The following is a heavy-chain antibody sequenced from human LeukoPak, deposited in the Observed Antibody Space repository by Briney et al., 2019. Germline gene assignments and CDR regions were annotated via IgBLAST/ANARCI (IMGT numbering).Heavy chain of an antibody. V-gene: IGHV1-18*01. J-gene: IGHJ4*02. CDR1: GYTFTSYG. Sequence: ASVKVSCKASGYTFTSYGISWVRQAPGQGLDWMGWISAYNGNTNYAQKLQGRVTMTTDTSTSTAYMERRSLRSDDTAVYYCARGYCSSTSCTYPSDYWGQGTLVTVSS. CDR2: ISAYNGNT. D-gene: IGHD2-2*01. CDR3: ARGYCSSTSCTYPSDY.